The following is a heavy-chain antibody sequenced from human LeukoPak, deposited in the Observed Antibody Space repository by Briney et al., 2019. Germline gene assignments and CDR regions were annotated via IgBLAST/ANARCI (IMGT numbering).Heavy chain of an antibody. CDR2: ISYDGSNK. D-gene: IGHD2-2*01. CDR3: ARGTRYCSSTSCFYGMDV. J-gene: IGHJ6*02. V-gene: IGHV3-30-3*01. CDR1: GFTSSSYA. Sequence: GRSLRLSCAASGFTSSSYAMHLVRQAAGKGLEWVAVISYDGSNKYYADSVKGRFTISRDNSKNTLYLQMNSLRAEDTAVYYCARGTRYCSSTSCFYGMDVWGQGTTVTVSS.